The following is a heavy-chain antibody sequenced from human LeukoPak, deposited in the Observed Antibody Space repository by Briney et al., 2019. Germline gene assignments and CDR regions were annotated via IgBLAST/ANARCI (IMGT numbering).Heavy chain of an antibody. J-gene: IGHJ4*02. CDR2: IYYSGST. CDR1: GGSISSGSYY. D-gene: IGHD4-17*01. V-gene: IGHV4-61*01. Sequence: SETLSLTCTVSGGSISSGSYYWSWIRQPPGKGLEWIGYIYYSGSTNYNPSLKSRVTISVDTSKNQFSLKLSSVTAADTAVYYCARGHDYANYWGQGTLVTVSS. CDR3: ARGHDYANY.